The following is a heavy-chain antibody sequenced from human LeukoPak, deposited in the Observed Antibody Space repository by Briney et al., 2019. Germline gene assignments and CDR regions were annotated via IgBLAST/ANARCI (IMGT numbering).Heavy chain of an antibody. J-gene: IGHJ5*02. CDR2: ISGGGGST. D-gene: IGHD3-3*01. Sequence: GGSLRLSCAASGFTFSSYAMSWVRQAPGKGLEWVSAISGGGGSTYYADSVKGRFTISRDNSKNTLYLQMNSLRAEDTAVYYCAKAPFGVAAGDWFDPWGQGTLVSVSS. CDR3: AKAPFGVAAGDWFDP. V-gene: IGHV3-23*01. CDR1: GFTFSSYA.